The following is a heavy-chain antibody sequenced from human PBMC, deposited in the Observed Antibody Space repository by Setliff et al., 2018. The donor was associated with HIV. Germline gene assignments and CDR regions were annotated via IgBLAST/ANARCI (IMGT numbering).Heavy chain of an antibody. CDR2: IHYTGNT. CDR3: AREADGIDY. J-gene: IGHJ4*02. D-gene: IGHD2-15*01. Sequence: SETLSLTCTVSGDSITRSTYYWGWIRQPPGKGPQWIGSIHYTGNTYSNPSLKSRVTISVDASKNQISLKLTSVTAADPAIYFCAREADGIDYWGQGSLVTVSS. CDR1: GDSITRSTYY. V-gene: IGHV4-39*02.